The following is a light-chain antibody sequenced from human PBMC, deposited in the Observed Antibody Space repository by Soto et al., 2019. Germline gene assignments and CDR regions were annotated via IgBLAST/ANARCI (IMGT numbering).Light chain of an antibody. CDR2: WAS. CDR3: QQSYSTPWT. J-gene: IGKJ1*01. CDR1: QSALYNSNNQKY. V-gene: IGKV4-1*01. Sequence: DIVMTQSPDSLAVSLGQRAIINWEPRQSALYNSNNQKYLAWSQQKPGQPPKLLIYWASTRESGVPARFSGSGSGTAFTLTISRLQAEDVAVYYCQQSYSTPWTFGQGTKVDIK.